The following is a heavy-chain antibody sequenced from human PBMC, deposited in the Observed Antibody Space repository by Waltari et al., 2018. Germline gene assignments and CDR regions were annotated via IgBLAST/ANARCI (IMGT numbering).Heavy chain of an antibody. D-gene: IGHD1-26*01. J-gene: IGHJ3*02. Sequence: EVQLVESGGTLVQPGGSLRLSCAASGSPFSSYWMNWARQAPGKGLEWVADIRQDGNQKSYVDSVKGRFTISRDNAESSLYLQMNSLRAEDTAVYYCAREGKLLGAFDIWGQGTMVTVSS. CDR1: GSPFSSYW. V-gene: IGHV3-7*01. CDR2: IRQDGNQK. CDR3: AREGKLLGAFDI.